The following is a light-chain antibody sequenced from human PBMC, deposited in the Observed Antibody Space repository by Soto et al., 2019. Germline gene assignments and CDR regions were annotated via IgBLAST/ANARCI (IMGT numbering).Light chain of an antibody. V-gene: IGKV3-20*01. CDR3: QQYDSSPWT. J-gene: IGKJ1*01. Sequence: EIVMTQSPATLSVSPGETASLSCRASHSAGNFLAWYQQKPGQAPRLLIYGASNRATGIPDRFSGSGSGTDFTLTISRLEPEDFAVYYCQQYDSSPWTFGQGTKV. CDR2: GAS. CDR1: HSAGNF.